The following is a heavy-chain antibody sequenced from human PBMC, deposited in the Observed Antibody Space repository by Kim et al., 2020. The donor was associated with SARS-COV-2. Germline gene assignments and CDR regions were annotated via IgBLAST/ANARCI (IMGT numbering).Heavy chain of an antibody. J-gene: IGHJ6*02. D-gene: IGHD6-13*01. V-gene: IGHV7-4-1*02. CDR1: GYTFTSYA. CDR2: INTNTGNP. Sequence: ASVKVSCKASGYTFTSYAMNWVRQAPGQGLEWMGWINTNTGNPTYAQGFTGRFVFSLDTSVSTAYLQISSLKAEDTAVYYCARVLGSSWLYYYYGMDVWGQGTTVTVSS. CDR3: ARVLGSSWLYYYYGMDV.